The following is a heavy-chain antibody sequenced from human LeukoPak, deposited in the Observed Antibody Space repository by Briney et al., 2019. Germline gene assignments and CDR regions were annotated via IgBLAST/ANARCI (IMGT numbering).Heavy chain of an antibody. CDR3: ASPASHLISSGYYYVS. D-gene: IGHD3-22*01. CDR2: IYSGGST. Sequence: GGSLRLSCAASGFTVSSNYMSWVRQAPGKGLEWVSVIYSGGSTYYADSVKGRFTISRDNPKNTLYLQMNSLRAEDTAVYYCASPASHLISSGYYYVSWGQGTLVAVSS. J-gene: IGHJ5*02. V-gene: IGHV3-66*02. CDR1: GFTVSSNY.